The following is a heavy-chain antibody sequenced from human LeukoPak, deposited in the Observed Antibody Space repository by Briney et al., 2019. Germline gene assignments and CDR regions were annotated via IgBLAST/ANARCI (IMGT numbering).Heavy chain of an antibody. J-gene: IGHJ4*02. D-gene: IGHD5-18*01. CDR1: GFTFSSYS. CDR2: ISSSSSTI. Sequence: PGGSLRLSCAASGFTFSSYSMNWVRQAPGKGLEWVSYISSSSSTIYYADSVKGRFTISRDNAKNSLYLQMNSLRAEDTAVYYCARDSAAMVFSFDYWGQGTLVTVSS. V-gene: IGHV3-48*04. CDR3: ARDSAAMVFSFDY.